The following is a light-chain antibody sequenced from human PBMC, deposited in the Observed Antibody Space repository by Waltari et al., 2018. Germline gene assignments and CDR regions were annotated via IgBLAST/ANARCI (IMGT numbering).Light chain of an antibody. CDR3: QSYDSRVSWV. V-gene: IGLV1-40*01. CDR1: SSNIGAGYD. Sequence: QSVLTQPPSVSGAPGQTVTISCTGSSSNIGAGYDVHWYQQLPGTAPKVLIYENRSRPSGVPDRFSGSKFGSSASLAITGLQAEDEADYYCQSYDSRVSWVFGGGTKLTVL. CDR2: ENR. J-gene: IGLJ3*02.